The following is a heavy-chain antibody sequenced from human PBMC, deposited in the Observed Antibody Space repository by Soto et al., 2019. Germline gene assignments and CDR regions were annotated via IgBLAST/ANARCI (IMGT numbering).Heavy chain of an antibody. Sequence: SETLSLTCAVYGGSFSGYYWSWIRQPPGKGLEWIGEINHSGSTNYNPSLKSRFTISRDNAKNPLYLQMNSLRAEDTAVYYCARADPGDAAFDIWGQGTMVTVSS. CDR3: ARADPGDAAFDI. V-gene: IGHV4-34*01. D-gene: IGHD2-21*02. CDR1: GGSFSGYY. J-gene: IGHJ3*02. CDR2: INHSGST.